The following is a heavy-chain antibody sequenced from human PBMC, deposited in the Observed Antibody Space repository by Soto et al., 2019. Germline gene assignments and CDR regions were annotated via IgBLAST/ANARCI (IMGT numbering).Heavy chain of an antibody. CDR3: ARDVEMATIKPPPHPNYCYYGMDV. J-gene: IGHJ6*02. V-gene: IGHV1-69*13. Sequence: SVKVSCKASGGTFSSYSISWVRHAPGQGLEWMGGIIPIFGTANYAQKFQGRVTITADESTSTAYMELSSLRSEDTAVYYCARDVEMATIKPPPHPNYCYYGMDVWGQGTTVTVSS. CDR2: IIPIFGTA. CDR1: GGTFSSYS. D-gene: IGHD5-12*01.